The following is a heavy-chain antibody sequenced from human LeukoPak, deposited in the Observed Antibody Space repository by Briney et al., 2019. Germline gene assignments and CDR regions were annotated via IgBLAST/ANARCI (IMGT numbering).Heavy chain of an antibody. Sequence: ASVKVSCKASGYTFTGYYMHWVRQAPGQGLEWMGGIIPIFGTADYAQKFQGRVTITADESTSTAYMELSSLRSEDTAVYYCARGYDILTGTPFDYWGQGTLVTVSS. CDR2: IIPIFGTA. V-gene: IGHV1-69*13. CDR1: GYTFTGYY. J-gene: IGHJ4*02. D-gene: IGHD3-9*01. CDR3: ARGYDILTGTPFDY.